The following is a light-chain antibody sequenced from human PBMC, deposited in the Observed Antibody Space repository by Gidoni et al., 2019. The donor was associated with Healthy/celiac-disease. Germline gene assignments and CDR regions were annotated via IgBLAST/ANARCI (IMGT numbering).Light chain of an antibody. CDR2: GAS. CDR1: QRVSSSY. Sequence: ELVLTQFPGTLSLSPGERATLSCRASQRVSSSYLAWYQQKPGQAPRLLIYGASSRATGIPDRFSGSGSGTDFTLTISRLEPEDFAGYYCQQYGSSPPYTCXXXTKLEMK. V-gene: IGKV3-20*01. CDR3: QQYGSSPPYT. J-gene: IGKJ2*01.